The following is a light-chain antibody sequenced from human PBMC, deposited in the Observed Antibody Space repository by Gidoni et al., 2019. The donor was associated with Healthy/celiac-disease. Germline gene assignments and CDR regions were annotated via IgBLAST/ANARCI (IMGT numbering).Light chain of an antibody. CDR2: GAS. V-gene: IGKV3-20*01. CDR3: QQYGSSPLFT. J-gene: IGKJ3*01. CDR1: QSVSTSY. Sequence: DIVLTQSPGTLSSSPGERAILSCRASQSVSTSYLAWYQQKPGQAPSLLIYGASTRATGIPDRFSGSGSGTDFTLTISRLEPEDVAVYDCQQYGSSPLFTFGPGTKVDIK.